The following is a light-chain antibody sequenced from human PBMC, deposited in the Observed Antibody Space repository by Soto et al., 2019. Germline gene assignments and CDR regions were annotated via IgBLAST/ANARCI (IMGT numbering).Light chain of an antibody. Sequence: EIVLTQSPATLSLSPGERATLSCRASQSVSSYLAWYQQKPGQAPSLLIYDASNRATGIPARFSGSGSGTDFTLTISSLEPEDFAVYYCQQRSNWPIPFGQGTRLE. CDR3: QQRSNWPIP. J-gene: IGKJ5*01. CDR1: QSVSSY. CDR2: DAS. V-gene: IGKV3-11*01.